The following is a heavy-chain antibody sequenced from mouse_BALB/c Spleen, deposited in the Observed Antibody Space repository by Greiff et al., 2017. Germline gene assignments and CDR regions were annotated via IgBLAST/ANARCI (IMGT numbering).Heavy chain of an antibody. Sequence: VQLQQSGPELVKPGASVKMSCKASGYTFTSYVMHWVKQKPGQGLEWIGYINPYNDGTKYNEKFKGKATLTSDKSSSTAYMELSSLTSEDSAVYYCARGIIYYGYEAMDYWGQGTSVTVSS. J-gene: IGHJ4*01. CDR1: GYTFTSYV. V-gene: IGHV1-14*01. CDR2: INPYNDGT. CDR3: ARGIIYYGYEAMDY. D-gene: IGHD2-1*01.